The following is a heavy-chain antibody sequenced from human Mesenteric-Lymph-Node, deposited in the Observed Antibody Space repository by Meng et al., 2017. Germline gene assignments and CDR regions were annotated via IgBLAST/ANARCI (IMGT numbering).Heavy chain of an antibody. CDR3: ARDPSNLAAGRNWFDP. Sequence: VQRGQSGAEGKKPGASVKVSCKAAGYTFTSYGISWVRQAPGQGLEWMGWISAYNGNTNYAQKLQGRVTMTTDTSTSTAYMELRSLRSDDTAVYYCARDPSNLAAGRNWFDPWGQGTLVTVSS. D-gene: IGHD6-13*01. CDR2: ISAYNGNT. CDR1: GYTFTSYG. V-gene: IGHV1-18*01. J-gene: IGHJ5*02.